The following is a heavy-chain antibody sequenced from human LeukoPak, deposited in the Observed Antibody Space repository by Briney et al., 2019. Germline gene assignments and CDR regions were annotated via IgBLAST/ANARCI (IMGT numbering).Heavy chain of an antibody. J-gene: IGHJ4*02. CDR1: GYTFITYG. Sequence: ASVKVSCKASGYTFITYGISWVRQAPGQGLEWMGWISAYNGNKNYAQKLQGRVTMTTDTSTSTAYMELRSLRSDDTAVYYCARGRGYVFPTVVTLFDYWGQGTLITVSS. CDR3: ARGRGYVFPTVVTLFDY. CDR2: ISAYNGNK. V-gene: IGHV1-18*01. D-gene: IGHD4-23*01.